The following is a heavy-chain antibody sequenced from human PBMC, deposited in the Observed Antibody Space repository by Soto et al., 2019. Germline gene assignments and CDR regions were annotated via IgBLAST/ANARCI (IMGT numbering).Heavy chain of an antibody. CDR3: ARTVDTAINWFDP. CDR1: GGPISSGGYY. CDR2: IYYSGST. J-gene: IGHJ5*02. Sequence: TLSLTCTVSGGPISSGGYYWSWIRQHPGKGLEWIGYIYYSGSTYYNPSLKSRVTISVDTSKNQFSLKLSSVTAADTAVYYCARTVDTAINWFDPWGQGTLVTVSS. V-gene: IGHV4-31*03. D-gene: IGHD5-18*01.